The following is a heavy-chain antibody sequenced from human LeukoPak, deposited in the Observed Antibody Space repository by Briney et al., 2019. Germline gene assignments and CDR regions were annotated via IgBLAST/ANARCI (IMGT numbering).Heavy chain of an antibody. V-gene: IGHV3-30*02. Sequence: GWSLRLSCASSGFSFSYYGMHWVRQAPGKGLDWVAFLRKDGYNTKYADSVKGRFTISRDNSNKMVYLQMNSLRTEDMAVYYCAKDRAGNSWNFDYWGQGTLVAVSS. CDR1: GFSFSYYG. D-gene: IGHD6-13*01. CDR3: AKDRAGNSWNFDY. J-gene: IGHJ4*02. CDR2: LRKDGYNT.